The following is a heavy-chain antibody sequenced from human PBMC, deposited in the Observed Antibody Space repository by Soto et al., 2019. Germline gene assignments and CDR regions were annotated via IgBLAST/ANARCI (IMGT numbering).Heavy chain of an antibody. CDR2: ISGSGIST. CDR1: GFTFSTYP. Sequence: LSCAASGFTFSTYPMSWVRQAPGKGLEWVSGISGSGISTYYTDSVKGRFTISRDNSKNTVFLQMNSLRDEDTAVYYCAKPPVITASYYYYDMDVWGQGTTVTV. V-gene: IGHV3-23*01. CDR3: AKPPVITASYYYYDMDV. D-gene: IGHD4-4*01. J-gene: IGHJ6*02.